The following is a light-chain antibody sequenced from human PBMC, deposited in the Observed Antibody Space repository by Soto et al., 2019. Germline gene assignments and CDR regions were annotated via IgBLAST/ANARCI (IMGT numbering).Light chain of an antibody. CDR2: GAS. J-gene: IGKJ4*01. V-gene: IGKV3-20*01. Sequence: EIVLTQSPGTLSLSPGERATLSCRASQGVSSSDLAWYQQKPGQAPRLLIYGASSRATGIPDRFSGSGSGTDFTLTISRLEPEDFAVYYWLHYSISPLFGGGTKVEIK. CDR1: QGVSSSD. CDR3: LHYSISPL.